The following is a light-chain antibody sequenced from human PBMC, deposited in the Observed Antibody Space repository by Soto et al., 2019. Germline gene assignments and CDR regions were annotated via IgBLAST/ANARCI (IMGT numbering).Light chain of an antibody. CDR1: QSISSY. CDR3: QQSYSIPYT. V-gene: IGKV1-39*01. CDR2: VAS. J-gene: IGKJ2*01. Sequence: DIQMTQSPSSLSASVGDRVTITCRASQSISSYLNWYQAKPGNAPKLLIYVASSLQSGVPSRFSRSGSGTDFTLTISSLQPEDFATYYCQQSYSIPYTFRQGTKMEIK.